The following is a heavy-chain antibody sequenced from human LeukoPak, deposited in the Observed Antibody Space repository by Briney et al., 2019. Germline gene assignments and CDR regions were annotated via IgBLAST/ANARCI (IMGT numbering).Heavy chain of an antibody. J-gene: IGHJ4*02. V-gene: IGHV3-48*02. D-gene: IGHD3-10*01. CDR3: ARDQGVLLWFGESHTSLDY. CDR2: IMTGSNAI. Sequence: GGSLRLSCAASGFIFSSYSMNWVRQAPGKGLEWVSSIMTGSNAIHYADSVKGRFTISRDNVKKSVYLQMSSLRDDDTAVYYCARDQGVLLWFGESHTSLDYWGQGTLVTVSS. CDR1: GFIFSSYS.